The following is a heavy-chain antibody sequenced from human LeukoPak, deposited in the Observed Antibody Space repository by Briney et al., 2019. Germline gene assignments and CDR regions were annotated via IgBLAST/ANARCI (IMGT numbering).Heavy chain of an antibody. V-gene: IGHV3-33*01. CDR2: IWFDGSNK. CDR3: ARDFDSTGYYPFDLPDY. D-gene: IGHD3-22*01. J-gene: IGHJ4*02. Sequence: GGSLRLSCAASGFTFSDYGMHWVRQPPDKGLEWVAVIWFDGSNKYYADSVKGRFTVSRDDSKHTVYLQMNSLRAEDTAVYYCARDFDSTGYYPFDLPDYWGQGTLVTVSS. CDR1: GFTFSDYG.